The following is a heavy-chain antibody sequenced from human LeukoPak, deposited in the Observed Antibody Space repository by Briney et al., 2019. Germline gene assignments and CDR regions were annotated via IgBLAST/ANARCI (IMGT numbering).Heavy chain of an antibody. J-gene: IGHJ5*02. CDR2: IWYDGSNK. D-gene: IGHD6-13*01. CDR1: GFTFSSYG. CDR3: AREGSDSSSWHGWFDP. V-gene: IGHV3-33*01. Sequence: GGSLRLSCAASGFTFSSYGMHWVRQAPGKGLEWVAVIWYDGSNKYYADSVKGRFTISRDNSKNTLYLQMNSLRAEDTAVYYCAREGSDSSSWHGWFDPWGQGTLVTVSS.